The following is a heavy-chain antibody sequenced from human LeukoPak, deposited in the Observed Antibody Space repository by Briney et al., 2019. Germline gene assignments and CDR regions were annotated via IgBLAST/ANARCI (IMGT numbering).Heavy chain of an antibody. CDR1: GFTFTSSA. V-gene: IGHV1-58*01. D-gene: IGHD2-2*01. J-gene: IGHJ5*02. CDR3: AAGRGRYCSSTSCSLVVSWFDP. Sequence: SVKVSCKASGFTFTSSAVQWVRQARGQRLEWIGWIVVGSGNTNYAQKFQERVTITRDMSTSAAYMELSSLRSEDTAVYYCAAGRGRYCSSTSCSLVVSWFDPWGQGTLVTVSS. CDR2: IVVGSGNT.